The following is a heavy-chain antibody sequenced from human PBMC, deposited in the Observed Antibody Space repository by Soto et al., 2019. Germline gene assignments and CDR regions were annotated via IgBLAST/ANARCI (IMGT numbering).Heavy chain of an antibody. J-gene: IGHJ4*02. CDR1: GYTFASYA. CDR2: ISAYNGNT. CDR3: ASDPPPPDY. Sequence: QVQLVQSGAEVKKPGASVKVSCKASGYTFASYAISWMRQAPGQGLEWMGWISAYNGNTNYAQKLQGRVTMTTDTSPSTAYMEMRRLRSDVTVVDYCASDPPPPDYWGQGPLV. V-gene: IGHV1-18*01.